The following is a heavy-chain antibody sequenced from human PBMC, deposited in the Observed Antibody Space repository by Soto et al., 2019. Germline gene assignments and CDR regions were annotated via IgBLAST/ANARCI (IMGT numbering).Heavy chain of an antibody. CDR1: GFTFSRYA. CDR3: ARVYVDYYRPFPM. CDR2: IISTGGTT. J-gene: IGHJ3*01. D-gene: IGHD4-17*01. Sequence: EEQLLESGGGLVQPGGSLRLPCAASGFTFSRYAMTWVRQAAGQGLEWVSTIISTGGTTYYADSVKGRSTISRDNSMNTLYVQINRLRAEDTAVYYWARVYVDYYRPFPMRGHRAMVTDSS. V-gene: IGHV3-23*01.